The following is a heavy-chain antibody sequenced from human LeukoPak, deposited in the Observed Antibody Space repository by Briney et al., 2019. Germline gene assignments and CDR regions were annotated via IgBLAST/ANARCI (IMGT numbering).Heavy chain of an antibody. V-gene: IGHV4-4*07. D-gene: IGHD3-22*01. CDR2: IYTSGST. CDR3: ARGHYYYGSSFFWFDP. CDR1: GGSISSYY. Sequence: SETLSLTCTVSGGSISSYYWSWIRQPAGKGLEWIGRIYTSGSTNYNPSLKSRVTISVDTSKNQFSLRLNSVTAADTAVYYCARGHYYYGSSFFWFDPWGQGTLVTVSS. J-gene: IGHJ5*02.